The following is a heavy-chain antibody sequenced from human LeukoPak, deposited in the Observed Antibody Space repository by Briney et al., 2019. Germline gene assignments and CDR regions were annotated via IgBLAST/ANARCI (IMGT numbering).Heavy chain of an antibody. D-gene: IGHD1-14*01. V-gene: IGHV4-34*01. CDR2: INHSGST. CDR3: GRGRSRPYAFDI. Sequence: SETLSLTCAVYGGSFSGYYWSWIRQPPGKGLEWIGEINHSGSTNYNPSLKSRVTISVDTSKNQFSLKLSSVTAADTAVYYCGRGRSRPYAFDIWGQGTMVTVSS. CDR1: GGSFSGYY. J-gene: IGHJ3*02.